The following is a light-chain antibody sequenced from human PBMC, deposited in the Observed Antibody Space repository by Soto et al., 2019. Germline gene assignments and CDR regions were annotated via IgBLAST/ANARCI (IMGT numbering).Light chain of an antibody. CDR2: DVN. V-gene: IGLV2-8*01. Sequence: QSALTQPPSASGSPGQSVTISCTGTSSDVGGYKYVSWYQQHPGKGPKLMIYDVNKRPSGVPDRFSGSKSGNTASLTVSGLQAEDEADYYCSSYAANNILVFGGGTKLTVL. CDR1: SSDVGGYKY. CDR3: SSYAANNILV. J-gene: IGLJ2*01.